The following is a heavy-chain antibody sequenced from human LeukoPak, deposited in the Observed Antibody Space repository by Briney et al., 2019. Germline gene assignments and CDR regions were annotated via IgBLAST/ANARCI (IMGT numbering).Heavy chain of an antibody. J-gene: IGHJ6*02. CDR2: IIPILGKA. D-gene: IGHD3-10*01. CDR1: GGTFSSFA. V-gene: IGHV1-69*04. CDR3: ARDHYGSGIPRFFRDSDGMDV. Sequence: ASVKVSCKASGGTFSSFAISWVRQAPGQGLEWMGRIIPILGKADFSQKFQGRVTITADKSTSTAYMELSSLRYEDTAVYYCARDHYGSGIPRFFRDSDGMDVWGQGTTVIVSS.